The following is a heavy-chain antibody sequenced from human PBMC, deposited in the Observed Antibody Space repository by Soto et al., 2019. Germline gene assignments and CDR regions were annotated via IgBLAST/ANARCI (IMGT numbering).Heavy chain of an antibody. J-gene: IGHJ4*02. CDR3: AREKYYYDSSGYYLFDY. CDR2: IYYSGST. CDR1: GGSISSGGYY. V-gene: IGHV4-31*03. Sequence: SETLSLTCTVSGGSISSGGYYWSWIRQHPGKGLEWIGYIYYSGSTYYNPSLKSRVTISVDTFKNQFSLKLSSVTAADTAVYYCAREKYYYDSSGYYLFDYWGQGTLVTVSS. D-gene: IGHD3-22*01.